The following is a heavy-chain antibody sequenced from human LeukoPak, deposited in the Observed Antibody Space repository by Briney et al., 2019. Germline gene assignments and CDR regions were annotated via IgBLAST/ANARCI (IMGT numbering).Heavy chain of an antibody. Sequence: SETLSLTCTVSGGSISSGSYYWSWIRQRPGKGLEWIGYIYYSGSTYYNPSLKSRVTISVDTSKNQFSLRLSSVTAADTAVYYCARGGSYGDYVWFDPWGQGTLVTVSS. V-gene: IGHV4-31*03. J-gene: IGHJ5*02. CDR2: IYYSGST. D-gene: IGHD4-17*01. CDR1: GGSISSGSYY. CDR3: ARGGSYGDYVWFDP.